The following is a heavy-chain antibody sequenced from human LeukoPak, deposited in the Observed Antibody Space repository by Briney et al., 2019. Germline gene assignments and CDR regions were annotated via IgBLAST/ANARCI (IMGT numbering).Heavy chain of an antibody. Sequence: GGSLRLSCAVSGFTFSRYSMNWVRQAPGKGLEWVSFISTSSSYIYYADSVKGRFTISRDNAKNSLYLQMNSLRAEDTAVYYCARDKWDTGTTSVFDYWGQGTLVTVSS. CDR1: GFTFSRYS. V-gene: IGHV3-21*01. CDR2: ISTSSSYI. D-gene: IGHD1-1*01. CDR3: ARDKWDTGTTSVFDY. J-gene: IGHJ4*02.